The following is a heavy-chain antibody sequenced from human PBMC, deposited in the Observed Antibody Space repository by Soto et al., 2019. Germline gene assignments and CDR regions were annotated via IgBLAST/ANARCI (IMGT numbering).Heavy chain of an antibody. V-gene: IGHV3-13*01. Sequence: PGGSLRLSCAASGFTFSNYDMHWVRQATGKGLEWVSTIGTAGDTYYPGSVKGRFTISRENAKNSLYLQMNGLRAEDTAVYYCARAEWGNWFDPWGQGTLVTV. D-gene: IGHD1-26*01. CDR1: GFTFSNYD. CDR2: IGTAGDT. J-gene: IGHJ5*02. CDR3: ARAEWGNWFDP.